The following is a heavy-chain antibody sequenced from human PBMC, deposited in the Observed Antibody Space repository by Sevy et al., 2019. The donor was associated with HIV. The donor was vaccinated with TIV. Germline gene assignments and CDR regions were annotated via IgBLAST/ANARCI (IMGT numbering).Heavy chain of an antibody. J-gene: IGHJ2*01. CDR2: ITSSSGYI. D-gene: IGHD1-1*01. CDR1: GFIFSSYS. Sequence: GGSLRLSCAASGFIFSSYSMAWVRQAPGKGLEWVSSITSSSGYISHRDSVKGRLTISRDNAKNYLYLQMNSLRFEDTAVYYRARDSAPPRNRESMNWYLDLWGRGTLVTVSS. CDR3: ARDSAPPRNRESMNWYLDL. V-gene: IGHV3-21*06.